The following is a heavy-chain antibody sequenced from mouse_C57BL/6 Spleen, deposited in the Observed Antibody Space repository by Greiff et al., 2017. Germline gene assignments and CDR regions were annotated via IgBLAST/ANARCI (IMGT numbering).Heavy chain of an antibody. CDR2: IHPSDGDT. D-gene: IGHD4-1*01. Sequence: QVQLQQPGAELVKPGASVKVSCKASGYTFTSYWMHWVKQRPGQGLEWIGRIHPSDGDTNYNQKFKGKATLTVDKSSSTAYMQLSSLTSEDSAVYYWAITGTSEFGDWGKGTTLTVAS. CDR1: GYTFTSYW. CDR3: AITGTSEFGD. J-gene: IGHJ2*01. V-gene: IGHV1-74*01.